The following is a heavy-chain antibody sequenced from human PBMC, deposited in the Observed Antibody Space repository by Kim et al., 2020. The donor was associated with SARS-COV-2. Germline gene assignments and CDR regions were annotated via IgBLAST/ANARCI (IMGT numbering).Heavy chain of an antibody. D-gene: IGHD2-15*01. CDR1: GFTFSSYG. CDR3: ATSLNYCSGGSCYSY. J-gene: IGHJ4*01. V-gene: IGHV3-30*03. Sequence: GGSLRLSCAASGFTFSSYGMHWVRQAPGKGLEWVAVISYDGSNKYYADSVKGRFTISRDNSKNTLYLQMNSLRAEDTAVYYCATSLNYCSGGSCYSYWGQGTPGTVSP. CDR2: ISYDGSNK.